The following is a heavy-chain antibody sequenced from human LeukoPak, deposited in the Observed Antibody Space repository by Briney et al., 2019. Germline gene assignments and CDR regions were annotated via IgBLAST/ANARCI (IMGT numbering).Heavy chain of an antibody. CDR1: GYTFTASG. V-gene: IGHV1-18*01. CDR3: ARLFGELLLPSDHFYYMDV. J-gene: IGHJ6*03. CDR2: INPYNDIT. Sequence: GASVKVSCKASGYTFTASGLCWVRQAPGQGLEWMGWINPYNDITDYAQTFKGRVTITTDTSTSTAYMELRSLRSDDTAVYYCARLFGELLLPSDHFYYMDVWGKGTAVTVSS. D-gene: IGHD3-10*02.